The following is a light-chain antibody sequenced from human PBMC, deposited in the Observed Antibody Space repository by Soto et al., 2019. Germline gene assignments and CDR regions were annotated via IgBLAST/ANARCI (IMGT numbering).Light chain of an antibody. CDR1: QSINSNY. CDR3: QQYGTSPRT. J-gene: IGKJ1*01. V-gene: IGKV3-20*01. CDR2: GAS. Sequence: EIVLTQSPGTLSLSPGERATLSCRASQSINSNYLAWYQLKPGQAPRLLIYGASIRATAIPDRFSGSVSGTDFTLTISRLGPEDFGVDFCQQYGTSPRTFGQGTKVEIK.